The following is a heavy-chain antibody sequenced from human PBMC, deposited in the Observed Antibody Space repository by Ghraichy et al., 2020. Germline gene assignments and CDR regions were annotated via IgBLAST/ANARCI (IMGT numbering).Heavy chain of an antibody. CDR2: IYPGGRDM. V-gene: IGHV3-23*03. CDR1: GFTFSTFS. D-gene: IGHD6-19*01. Sequence: GESLNISCAASGFTFSTFSMTWVRQAPGKGLEWVASIYPGGRDMFYADSVKGRFAISRDNSENMVFIQMNNLRDEDTALYYCAKDCRQDSGWDFDNWGRGSLVTVS. CDR3: AKDCRQDSGWDFDN. J-gene: IGHJ4*02.